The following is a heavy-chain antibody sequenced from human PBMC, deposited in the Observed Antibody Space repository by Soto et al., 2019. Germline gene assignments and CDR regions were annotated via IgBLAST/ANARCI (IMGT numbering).Heavy chain of an antibody. CDR2: IWYDGSNK. Sequence: QVQLVESGGGVVQPGRSLRLSCAASGFTFSSYGMHWVRQAPGKGEWVAVIWYDGSNKYYADSVKGRFTISRDNSKNTLYLQMNSLRAEDTAVYYCAREGEGGYDILDYWGQGTLVTVSS. CDR1: GFTFSSYG. CDR3: AREGEGGYDILDY. J-gene: IGHJ4*02. D-gene: IGHD5-12*01. V-gene: IGHV3-33*01.